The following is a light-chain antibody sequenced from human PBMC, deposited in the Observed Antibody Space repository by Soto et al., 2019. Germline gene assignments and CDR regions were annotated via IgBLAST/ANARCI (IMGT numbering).Light chain of an antibody. Sequence: EIVLTQSPGTLSLSPGERATLSCSASQSVSSSYLAWYQQKPGQAPRLLIYGASSRATGIPDRFSGSGSGTDFTLTISRLEPEDFAVYYCQQYGSSTGWTFGQGTKVDI. CDR1: QSVSSSY. V-gene: IGKV3-20*01. J-gene: IGKJ1*01. CDR2: GAS. CDR3: QQYGSSTGWT.